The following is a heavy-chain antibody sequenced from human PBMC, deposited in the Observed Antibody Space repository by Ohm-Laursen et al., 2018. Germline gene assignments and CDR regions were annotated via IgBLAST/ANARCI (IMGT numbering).Heavy chain of an antibody. V-gene: IGHV4-4*07. Sequence: SETLSLTCTVSAGSINSYWFNWIRQPAGKGLEWIGRIYTSGSTNYNPSLESRVTISADTSKNQFSLRLTSVTAADTAVYYCARQDSGDYYFDYWGQGTLVTVSS. CDR3: ARQDSGDYYFDY. CDR2: IYTSGST. D-gene: IGHD4-17*01. CDR1: AGSINSYW. J-gene: IGHJ4*02.